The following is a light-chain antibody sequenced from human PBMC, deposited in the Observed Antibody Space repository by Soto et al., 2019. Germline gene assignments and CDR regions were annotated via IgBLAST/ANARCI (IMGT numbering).Light chain of an antibody. CDR1: QSVNSN. CDR3: QHGRDWPPFT. V-gene: IGKV3-11*01. Sequence: EIVLTQSPDSLSLSPGERATLSCMASQSVNSNLAWYQHKPGQAPRLLIYDASNRATGIPARFSGSGSGTDVTLTVSSLEPEDFAVYYCQHGRDWPPFTFGQGTRLE. J-gene: IGKJ5*01. CDR2: DAS.